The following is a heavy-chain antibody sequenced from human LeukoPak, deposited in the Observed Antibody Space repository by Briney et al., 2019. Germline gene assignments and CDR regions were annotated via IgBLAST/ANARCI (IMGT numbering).Heavy chain of an antibody. Sequence: GGSLRLSCAASGFTFDDYGMSWVRQAPGKGLEWVSYISSSGSTIYYADSVKGRFTISKDNAKNSLYLQMNSLRAEDTAVYYCAELGITKIGGVWGKGTTVTISS. J-gene: IGHJ6*04. D-gene: IGHD3-10*02. V-gene: IGHV3-48*03. CDR3: AELGITKIGGV. CDR1: GFTFDDYG. CDR2: ISSSGSTI.